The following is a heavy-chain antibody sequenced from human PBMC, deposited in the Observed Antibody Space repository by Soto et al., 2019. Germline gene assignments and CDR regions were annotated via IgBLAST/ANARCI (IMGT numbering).Heavy chain of an antibody. CDR2: IYYSGST. V-gene: IGHV4-39*01. CDR1: GGSISSSSYY. J-gene: IGHJ3*02. D-gene: IGHD3-10*01. CDR3: ARLLSDLLLWFGEDNDAFDI. Sequence: SETLSLTCTVSGGSISSSSYYWGWIRQPPGKGLEWIGSIYYSGSTYYNPSLKSRVTISVDTSKNQFSLKLSSVTAADTAVYYCARLLSDLLLWFGEDNDAFDIWGQGKMVTVSS.